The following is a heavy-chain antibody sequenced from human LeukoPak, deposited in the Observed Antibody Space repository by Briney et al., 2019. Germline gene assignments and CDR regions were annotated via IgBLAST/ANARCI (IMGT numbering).Heavy chain of an antibody. CDR3: ARVPSMGYGDYFDY. CDR2: ISSDGSDK. V-gene: IGHV3-30*04. D-gene: IGHD4/OR15-4a*01. CDR1: KFTFNNYA. J-gene: IGHJ4*02. Sequence: PGGSLRLSCAASKFTFNNYAMHWVRQTPGKGLGWVAVISSDGSDKYYADSVKGRFTISRDNSRNRLYLQMNSLRTEDTAVYYCARVPSMGYGDYFDYWGQGTLVTVSS.